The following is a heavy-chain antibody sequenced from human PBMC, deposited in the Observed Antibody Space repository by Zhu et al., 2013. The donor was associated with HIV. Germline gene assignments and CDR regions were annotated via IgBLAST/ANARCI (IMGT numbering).Heavy chain of an antibody. J-gene: IGHJ6*02. Sequence: EVQLVESGGGLVQPGGSLRLSCAVSGFTFSDHYMDWVRQAPGKGLEWVGRSRSKSKSYTTEYAASVKGRFTISRDESKNSVYLQMNSLKTEDTAVYYCTRGGTVSTNYNYGMDVWGQGTTVTVSS. CDR2: SRSKSKSYTT. V-gene: IGHV3-72*01. D-gene: IGHD4-4*01. CDR3: TRGGTVSTNYNYGMDV. CDR1: GFTFSDHY.